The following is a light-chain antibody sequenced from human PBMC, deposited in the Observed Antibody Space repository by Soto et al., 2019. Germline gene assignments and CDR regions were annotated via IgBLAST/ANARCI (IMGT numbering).Light chain of an antibody. CDR3: QKRTNWQLT. J-gene: IGKJ4*01. Sequence: EIVLTQSPATLSLSPGERATLSCRASQSVGKYLAWYQQRPGQAPRLLMFDVSYRATGTPARFSGSGSGTDFTLTISRLEPEDFAVYYCQKRTNWQLTFGGGTRVEIK. V-gene: IGKV3-11*01. CDR1: QSVGKY. CDR2: DVS.